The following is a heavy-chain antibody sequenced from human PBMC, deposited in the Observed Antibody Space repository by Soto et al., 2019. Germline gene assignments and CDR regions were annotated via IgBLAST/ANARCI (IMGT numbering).Heavy chain of an antibody. CDR2: IYYSGST. D-gene: IGHD5-18*01. CDR1: GGSISSYY. V-gene: IGHV4-59*01. Sequence: SETLSLTCTVSGGSISSYYWSWIRQPPGKGLEWIGYIYYSGSTNYNPSLKSRVTISVDTSKNQFSLKLSSVTAADTAVYYCARGLLVTYFDYWGQGTLVTVSS. CDR3: ARGLLVTYFDY. J-gene: IGHJ4*02.